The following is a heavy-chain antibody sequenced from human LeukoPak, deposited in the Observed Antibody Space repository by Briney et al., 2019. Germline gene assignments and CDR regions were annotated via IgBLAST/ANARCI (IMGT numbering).Heavy chain of an antibody. V-gene: IGHV3-23*01. CDR1: GFTFNKYG. Sequence: GGSLRLSCAASGFTFNKYGMSWVRQAPGKGLEWVSAMSGSGGTTYSLDSLKGRFTISRDNSKNALYLQMYSLRPEDTAVYYCAKADDYTDYYLDYWGQGTLVTVSS. J-gene: IGHJ4*02. CDR2: MSGSGGTT. CDR3: AKADDYTDYYLDY. D-gene: IGHD4-17*01.